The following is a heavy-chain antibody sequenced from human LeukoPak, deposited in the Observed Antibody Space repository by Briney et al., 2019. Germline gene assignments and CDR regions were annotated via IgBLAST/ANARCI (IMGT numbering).Heavy chain of an antibody. CDR1: GGSISSYY. CDR3: AGPYYDSSGYHDAFDI. V-gene: IGHV4-59*01. Sequence: SETLSLTCTVSGGSISSYYWSWIRQPPGKGLEWIGYIYYSGSINYNPSLKSRVTISVDTSKNQFSLKLSSVTAADTAVYYCAGPYYDSSGYHDAFDIWGQGTMVTVSS. J-gene: IGHJ3*02. D-gene: IGHD3-22*01. CDR2: IYYSGSI.